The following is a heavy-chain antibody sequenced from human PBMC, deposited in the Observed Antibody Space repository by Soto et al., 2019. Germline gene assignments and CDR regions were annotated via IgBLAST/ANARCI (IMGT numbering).Heavy chain of an antibody. V-gene: IGHV5-51*01. J-gene: IGHJ6*03. CDR3: ARGSTAARTNYYYYYMDV. CDR1: GYSFTSYW. Sequence: GESLKISCKGSGYSFTSYWIGWVRQMPGKGLEWMGIIYPGDSDTRYSPSFQGQVTISADKSISTAYLQWSSLKASDTAMYYCARGSTAARTNYYYYYMDVWGKGTTVTVSS. CDR2: IYPGDSDT. D-gene: IGHD1-1*01.